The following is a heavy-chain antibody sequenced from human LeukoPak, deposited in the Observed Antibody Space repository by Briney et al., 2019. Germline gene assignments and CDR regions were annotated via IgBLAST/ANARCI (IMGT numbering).Heavy chain of an antibody. J-gene: IGHJ4*02. CDR3: AREFVVPAAYFDY. CDR2: IKQDGSEK. Sequence: PGGSLRLSCAASGFTFSSYAMSWVRQAPEKGLEWVANIKQDGSEKYYVDSVKGRFTISRDNAKNSLYLQMNSLRAEDTAVYYCAREFVVPAAYFDYWGQGTLVTVSS. CDR1: GFTFSSYA. D-gene: IGHD2-2*01. V-gene: IGHV3-7*01.